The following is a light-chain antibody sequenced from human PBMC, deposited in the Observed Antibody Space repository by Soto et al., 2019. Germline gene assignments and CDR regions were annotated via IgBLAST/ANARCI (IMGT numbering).Light chain of an antibody. CDR2: SNN. V-gene: IGLV1-44*01. Sequence: QSVLTQPPSASGTPGQRVTLSCSGNSSNIGSNTVNWYQQLPGTAPKLLIYSNNQRPSGVPDRFSGSKSDTSASLAISGLQSEDEADYYCAAWDVSLNGPVFGGGTKLTVL. CDR1: SSNIGSNT. J-gene: IGLJ2*01. CDR3: AAWDVSLNGPV.